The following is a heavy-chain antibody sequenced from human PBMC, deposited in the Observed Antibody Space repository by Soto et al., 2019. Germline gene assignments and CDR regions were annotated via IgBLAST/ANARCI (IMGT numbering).Heavy chain of an antibody. CDR2: INSDGSST. CDR1: GFTFSSYW. D-gene: IGHD6-6*01. J-gene: IGHJ5*02. Sequence: EVQLVESGGGLVQPGGSLRLSCAASGFTFSSYWMHWVRQAPGKGLVWVSRINSDGSSTSYADSVKGRFTISRDNAKNTLYLQMNSLRAEDTAVYYCARVARPSIAARRWVGWFDPWGQGTLVPVSS. V-gene: IGHV3-74*01. CDR3: ARVARPSIAARRWVGWFDP.